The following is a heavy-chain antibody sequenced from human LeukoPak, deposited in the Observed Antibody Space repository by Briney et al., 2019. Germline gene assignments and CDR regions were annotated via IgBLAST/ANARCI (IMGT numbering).Heavy chain of an antibody. Sequence: SETLSLTCTVSGYSISSGYYWGWIRQPPGKGLEWIGSIYHSGSTYYNPSLKSRVTISVDTSKNQFSLKLSSVTAADTAVYYCARDQWDWGQGTLVTVSS. D-gene: IGHD1-26*01. CDR3: ARDQWD. CDR2: IYHSGST. J-gene: IGHJ4*02. V-gene: IGHV4-38-2*02. CDR1: GYSISSGYY.